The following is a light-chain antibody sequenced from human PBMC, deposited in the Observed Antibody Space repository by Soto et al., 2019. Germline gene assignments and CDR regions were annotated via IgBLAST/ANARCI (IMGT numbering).Light chain of an antibody. CDR3: QQYNGYSTWT. CDR1: QTISKW. Sequence: DIQMTQSPSTLSASVGDRVTITCRASQTISKWLVWYQQKPGKAPKVLIFDASILASGVPSRFSGSGYGTEFTLTISSLQPDDFATYYCQQYNGYSTWTFGQGTTGDIK. J-gene: IGKJ1*01. V-gene: IGKV1-5*01. CDR2: DAS.